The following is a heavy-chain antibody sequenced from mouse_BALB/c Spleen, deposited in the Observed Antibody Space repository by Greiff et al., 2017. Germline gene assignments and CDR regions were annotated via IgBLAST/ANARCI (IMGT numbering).Heavy chain of an antibody. Sequence: EVQLQESGGGLVQPGGSRKLSCAASGFTFSSFGMHWVRQAPEKGLEWVAYISSGSSTIYYADTVKGRFTISRDNPKNTLFLQMTSLRSEDTAMYYCAREGVDWYFDVWGAGTTVTVSS. V-gene: IGHV5-17*02. CDR3: AREGVDWYFDV. D-gene: IGHD1-1*02. CDR1: GFTFSSFG. J-gene: IGHJ1*01. CDR2: ISSGSSTI.